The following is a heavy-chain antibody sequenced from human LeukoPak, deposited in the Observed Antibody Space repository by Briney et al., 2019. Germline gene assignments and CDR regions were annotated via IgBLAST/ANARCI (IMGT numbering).Heavy chain of an antibody. CDR1: GFTFSNYW. CDR3: VRDLILVDTPGDDFDY. CDR2: INVDGSVK. V-gene: IGHV3-74*01. D-gene: IGHD4-23*01. J-gene: IGHJ4*02. Sequence: GGSLRLSCAASGFTFSNYWKHWVRQVPGKGLVWVSRINVDGSVKSYADSVKGRFTISRDNAKNTVSLQMNSLRAEDTAVYYCVRDLILVDTPGDDFDYWGQGALVTVSS.